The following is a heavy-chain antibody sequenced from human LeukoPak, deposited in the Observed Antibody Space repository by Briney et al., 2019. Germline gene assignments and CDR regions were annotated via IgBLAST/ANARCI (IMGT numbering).Heavy chain of an antibody. J-gene: IGHJ4*02. Sequence: PSETLSLTCTVSGGSISSSSYYWGWIRQPPGKGLEWIGSIYYSGSTYYNPSLKSRVTISVDTSKNQFSLKLSSVTAADTAVYYCARLNIQLCDYWGQGALVTVSS. V-gene: IGHV4-39*01. CDR1: GGSISSSSYY. D-gene: IGHD5-18*01. CDR3: ARLNIQLCDY. CDR2: IYYSGST.